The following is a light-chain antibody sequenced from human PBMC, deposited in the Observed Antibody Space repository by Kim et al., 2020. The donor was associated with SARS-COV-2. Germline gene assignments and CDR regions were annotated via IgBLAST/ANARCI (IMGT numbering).Light chain of an antibody. Sequence: GQEATISDSGSSSNVGNLFVSWYRQLPGTAPKLLIYDYNKRPSGIPDRFSGSKSGTSATLGITGLQTGDEADYYCATWDRSLSSVVFGGGTQLTVL. CDR2: DYN. J-gene: IGLJ2*01. CDR3: ATWDRSLSSVV. CDR1: SSNVGNLF. V-gene: IGLV1-51*01.